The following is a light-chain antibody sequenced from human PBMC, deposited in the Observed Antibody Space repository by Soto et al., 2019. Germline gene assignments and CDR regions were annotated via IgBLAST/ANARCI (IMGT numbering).Light chain of an antibody. Sequence: DIQMTQSPSSLSASVGDRVTITCRASQSLSTYLYWVQQKPGKAPKLLISGTSTLQSGVPSRFSGSGSRKDFTLTIASLQPEDFATYYCQQSYYTPVTFGGGTKVEIK. V-gene: IGKV1-39*01. J-gene: IGKJ4*01. CDR2: GTS. CDR3: QQSYYTPVT. CDR1: QSLSTY.